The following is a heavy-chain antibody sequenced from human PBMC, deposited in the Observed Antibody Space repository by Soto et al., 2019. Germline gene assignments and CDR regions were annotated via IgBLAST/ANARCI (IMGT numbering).Heavy chain of an antibody. CDR2: INHSGST. CDR3: ARGGYGSGLNWFDP. V-gene: IGHV4-34*01. J-gene: IGHJ5*02. CDR1: CGSFSGYF. Sequence: PSETLSLTCAVYCGSFSGYFWSWIRQPPIKGLGWIGEINHSGSTNYNPSLKSRVTISVDTSKNQFSLKLSSVTAADTAVYYCARGGYGSGLNWFDPWGQGTLVTVSS. D-gene: IGHD3-10*01.